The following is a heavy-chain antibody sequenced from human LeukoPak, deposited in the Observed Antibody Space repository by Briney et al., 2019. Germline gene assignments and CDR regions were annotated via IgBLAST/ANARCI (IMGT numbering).Heavy chain of an antibody. CDR3: ARDNSGRLPEDYYYYYGMDV. Sequence: ASVKVSCKASGYTFTSYGISWVRQAPGQGLEWMGWISAYNGNTNYAQKLQGRVTMTTDTSTSTAYMELRSLRSDDTAVYYCARDNSGRLPEDYYYYYGMDVWGKGTTVTVSS. J-gene: IGHJ6*04. V-gene: IGHV1-18*04. D-gene: IGHD2-2*01. CDR1: GYTFTSYG. CDR2: ISAYNGNT.